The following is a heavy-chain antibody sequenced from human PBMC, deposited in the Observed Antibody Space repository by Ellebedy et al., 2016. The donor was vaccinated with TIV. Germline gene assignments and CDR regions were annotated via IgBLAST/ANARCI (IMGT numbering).Heavy chain of an antibody. Sequence: SETLSLTXAVYGGSFSTYYWNWIRQPPGKGLEWIGDINHSGSTNYNPSFKSRVTVSSDTSKRQFSLKLTSVTAADTAVYYCARSLRQYYYGSGSYFDYWGQGTLVTVSS. V-gene: IGHV4-34*01. CDR2: INHSGST. D-gene: IGHD3-10*01. CDR3: ARSLRQYYYGSGSYFDY. J-gene: IGHJ4*02. CDR1: GGSFSTYY.